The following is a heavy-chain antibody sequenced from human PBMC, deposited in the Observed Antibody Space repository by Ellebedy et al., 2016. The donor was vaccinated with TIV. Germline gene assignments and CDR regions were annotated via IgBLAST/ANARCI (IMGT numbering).Heavy chain of an antibody. Sequence: GESLKIYCAASGFSFPKHGLHWVRQAPGKGLEWVSLTSYDDSVQYYADSVKGRFTISRDNSKNTLYLQMNSLRPDDTALYFCARGRYLSRHSLDVWGQGTTVTVSS. V-gene: IGHV3-30*19. CDR2: TSYDDSVQ. J-gene: IGHJ6*02. CDR1: GFSFPKHG. CDR3: ARGRYLSRHSLDV. D-gene: IGHD2-21*01.